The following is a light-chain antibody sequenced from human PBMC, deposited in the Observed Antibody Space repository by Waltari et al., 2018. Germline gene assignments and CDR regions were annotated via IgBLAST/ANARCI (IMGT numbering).Light chain of an antibody. Sequence: SYELTQPSSVSVSPGQTARITCSGDVLAKKSARWFQQKPGQAPVLVIYKDSERPSGIPGRFSGSSSGTTVTLTISGAQVDDEADYYCYSATDNRVIFGGGTKLTVL. CDR1: VLAKKS. J-gene: IGLJ2*01. CDR2: KDS. CDR3: YSATDNRVI. V-gene: IGLV3-27*01.